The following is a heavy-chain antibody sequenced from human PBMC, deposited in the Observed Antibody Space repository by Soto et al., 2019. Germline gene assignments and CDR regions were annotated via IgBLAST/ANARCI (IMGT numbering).Heavy chain of an antibody. CDR2: IDWDGDK. CDR3: ARIWTHAGAPHAFDI. Sequence: SCPTLVNPTQTLTLTCTFSGFSLSTSGMSVSWIRQPPGKALEWLALIDWDGDKYYSTSLKTRLTISKDTSKNQVVLTMTNMDPVDTATYYCARIWTHAGAPHAFDIWGQGTMVTVSS. CDR1: GFSLSTSGMS. D-gene: IGHD7-27*01. J-gene: IGHJ3*02. V-gene: IGHV2-70*01.